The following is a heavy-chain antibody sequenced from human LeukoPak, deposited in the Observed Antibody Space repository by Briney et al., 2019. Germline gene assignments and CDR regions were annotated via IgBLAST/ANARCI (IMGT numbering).Heavy chain of an antibody. D-gene: IGHD5-18*01. J-gene: IGHJ6*02. CDR3: ATNGGYSYGYRYYGMDV. Sequence: SETLSLTCTVSGGSISSSSYYWGWIRQPPGKGLEWIGRIYYSGITYYNPSLKSRVTISVDTSKNQFSLKLSSVTAADTAVYYCATNGGYSYGYRYYGMDVWGQGTTVTVSS. V-gene: IGHV4-39*01. CDR2: IYYSGIT. CDR1: GGSISSSSYY.